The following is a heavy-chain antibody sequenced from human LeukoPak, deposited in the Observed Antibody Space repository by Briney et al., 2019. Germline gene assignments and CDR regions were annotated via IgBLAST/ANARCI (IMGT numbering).Heavy chain of an antibody. J-gene: IGHJ4*02. CDR3: ARGKGSSWYLKYYFDY. CDR2: IYYSGST. D-gene: IGHD6-13*01. CDR1: GGSISSSSYY. V-gene: IGHV4-39*07. Sequence: SETLSLTCTVSGGSISSSSYYWGWIRQPPGKGLEWIGSIYYSGSTYYNPSLKSRVTISVDTSKNQFSLKLGSVTAADTAVYYCARGKGSSWYLKYYFDYWGQGTLVTVSS.